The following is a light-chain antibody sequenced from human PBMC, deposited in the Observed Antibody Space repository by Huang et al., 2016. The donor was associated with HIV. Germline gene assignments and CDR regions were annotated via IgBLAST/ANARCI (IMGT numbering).Light chain of an antibody. CDR2: DAS. CDR1: QSVSSS. Sequence: EIVLTQSPATLSLSPGERATLSCRASQSVSSSLAWSQQRPGQAPRPLIYDASNRATGIPARFSGSGSGTDFTLTISSLEPEDFAVYYCQQRSNWPPLTFGGGTKVEIK. V-gene: IGKV3-11*01. CDR3: QQRSNWPPLT. J-gene: IGKJ4*01.